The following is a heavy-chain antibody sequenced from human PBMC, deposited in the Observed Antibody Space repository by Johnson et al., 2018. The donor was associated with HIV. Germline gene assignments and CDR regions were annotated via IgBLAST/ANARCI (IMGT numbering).Heavy chain of an antibody. CDR1: GFTFSNAW. D-gene: IGHD1-26*01. V-gene: IGHV3-15*01. J-gene: IGHJ3*02. Sequence: VQLVESGGGLVKPGGSLRLSCAASGFTFSNAWMSWVRQAPGKGLEWVGRIKSKTDGGTTDYAAPVKGRFTISRDDSKNTLYLQMNSLKTEDTAVYYCTTSYVLGGFIAFYIWGQGTMGTGSS. CDR3: TTSYVLGGFIAFYI. CDR2: IKSKTDGGTT.